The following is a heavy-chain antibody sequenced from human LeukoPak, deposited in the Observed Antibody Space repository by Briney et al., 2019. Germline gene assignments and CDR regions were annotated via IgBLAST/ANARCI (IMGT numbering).Heavy chain of an antibody. J-gene: IGHJ6*02. CDR2: IWYDGSNK. CDR3: AKDAGYSGYDREYYYGMDV. CDR1: GFTISSYG. Sequence: PGGSLRLSCAASGFTISSYGMHWVRQAPGKGLEWVAVIWYDGSNKYYADSVKGRFTISRDNSKNTLYLQMNSLRAEDTAVYYCAKDAGYSGYDREYYYGMDVWGQGTTVTVSS. V-gene: IGHV3-33*06. D-gene: IGHD5-12*01.